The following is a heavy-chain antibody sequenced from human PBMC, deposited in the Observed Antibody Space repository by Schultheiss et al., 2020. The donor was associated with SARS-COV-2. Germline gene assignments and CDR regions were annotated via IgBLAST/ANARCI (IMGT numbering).Heavy chain of an antibody. CDR1: GGSISSGDYY. J-gene: IGHJ5*02. V-gene: IGHV4-30-4*01. Sequence: SETLSLTCTVSGGSISSGDYYWSWIRQPPGKGLEWIGYIYYSGSTYYNPSLKSRVTISVDTSKNQFSLKLSSVTAADTAVYYCARVLYSITIFGVVTAFDPWGQGTLVTVSS. CDR2: IYYSGST. D-gene: IGHD3-3*01. CDR3: ARVLYSITIFGVVTAFDP.